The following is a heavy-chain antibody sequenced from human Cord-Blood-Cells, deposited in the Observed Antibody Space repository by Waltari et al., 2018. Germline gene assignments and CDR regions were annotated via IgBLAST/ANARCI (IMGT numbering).Heavy chain of an antibody. J-gene: IGHJ4*02. CDR2: FYYSGST. Sequence: QLQLQESGPGLVKPSEPLSLTCTVSGGSISSSRYFWGWIRQPPGKGLAWIWSFYYSGSTYYNPSLKSRVTISVDTSKNQFSLKLSSVTAADTAVYYCATTPPGDGESYFDYWGQGTLVTVSS. CDR1: GGSISSSRYF. V-gene: IGHV4-39*01. D-gene: IGHD3-10*01. CDR3: ATTPPGDGESYFDY.